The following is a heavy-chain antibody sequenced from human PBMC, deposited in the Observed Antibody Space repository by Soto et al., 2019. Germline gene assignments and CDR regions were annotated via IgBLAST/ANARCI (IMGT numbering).Heavy chain of an antibody. CDR3: AAGEASSRNLAPYYLDF. Sequence: PSETLSLTCTVSGGSVSSGIYYWSWIRQPPGKGLELIGYIYYSGSTNYNPSLKSRVTISVDTSKNQFSLKLSSVTTADTAVYFCAAGEASSRNLAPYYLDFWGQGTLVTVSS. J-gene: IGHJ4*02. CDR2: IYYSGST. CDR1: GGSVSSGIYY. V-gene: IGHV4-61*01. D-gene: IGHD6-13*01.